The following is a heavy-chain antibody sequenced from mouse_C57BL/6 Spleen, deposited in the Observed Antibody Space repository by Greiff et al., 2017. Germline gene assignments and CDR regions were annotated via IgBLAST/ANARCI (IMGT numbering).Heavy chain of an antibody. CDR1: GYTFTSYW. CDR2: IDPSDSET. Sequence: VQLQQPGAELVRPGSSVKLSCKASGYTFTSYWMHWVKQRPIQGLEWIGNIDPSDSETHYNQKFKDKATLTVDKSSSTAYMQLSSLTSEDSAVYYCARLDGYYYYAMDDWGQGTSVTVSS. J-gene: IGHJ4*01. V-gene: IGHV1-52*01. CDR3: ARLDGYYYYAMDD. D-gene: IGHD2-3*01.